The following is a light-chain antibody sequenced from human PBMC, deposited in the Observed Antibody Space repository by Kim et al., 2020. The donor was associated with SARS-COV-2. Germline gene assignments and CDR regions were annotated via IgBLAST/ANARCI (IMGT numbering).Light chain of an antibody. Sequence: LSQGERATLSCRASQSVSSNSLAWYQQKPGQAPRLLIYGASNRATGIPDRFSGSGSGTDFTLTISRLEPEDFAVYYCQQYGSLFTFGPGTKVDIK. CDR1: QSVSSNS. J-gene: IGKJ3*01. V-gene: IGKV3-20*01. CDR2: GAS. CDR3: QQYGSLFT.